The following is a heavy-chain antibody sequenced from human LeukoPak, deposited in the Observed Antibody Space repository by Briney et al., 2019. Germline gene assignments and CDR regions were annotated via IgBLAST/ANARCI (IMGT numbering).Heavy chain of an antibody. J-gene: IGHJ4*02. Sequence: ASVKVSCKASGYTFTGYYMHWVRQAPGQGLEWMGWISAYNGNTNYAQKLQGRVTMTTDTSTSTAYMELRSLRSDDTAVYYCARGELLDPFDYWGQGTLVTVSS. CDR1: GYTFTGYY. CDR2: ISAYNGNT. CDR3: ARGELLDPFDY. V-gene: IGHV1-18*04. D-gene: IGHD1-26*01.